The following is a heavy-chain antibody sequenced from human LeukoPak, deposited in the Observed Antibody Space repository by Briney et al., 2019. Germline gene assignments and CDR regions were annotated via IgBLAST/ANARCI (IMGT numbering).Heavy chain of an antibody. CDR1: GFTFSNYC. CDR3: TRDSWWSLDY. Sequence: GGSLRLSCEVSGFTFSNYCMSWVRQAPGKGLEWVAKINKDGREKKYADSVKGRLTISRDNAKNSLYLQMSSPRGEDTAVYYCTRDSWWSLDYWGQGTLLTVAS. J-gene: IGHJ4*02. CDR2: INKDGREK. V-gene: IGHV3-7*04. D-gene: IGHD2-15*01.